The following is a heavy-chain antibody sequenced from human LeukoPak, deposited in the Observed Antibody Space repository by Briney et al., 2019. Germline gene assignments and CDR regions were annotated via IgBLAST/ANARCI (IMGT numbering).Heavy chain of an antibody. V-gene: IGHV3-7*01. CDR1: GFSFSSYA. D-gene: IGHD3-22*01. Sequence: GGSLRLSCAASGFSFSSYAMNWVRQAPGKGLEWVATIKQDGSEQYSVDSVKGRFTISRDNAKTSLYLQMNSLRAEDTAVYYCARSGGYYDSSGYYQGGYYYYYMDVWGKGTTVTISS. J-gene: IGHJ6*03. CDR2: IKQDGSEQ. CDR3: ARSGGYYDSSGYYQGGYYYYYMDV.